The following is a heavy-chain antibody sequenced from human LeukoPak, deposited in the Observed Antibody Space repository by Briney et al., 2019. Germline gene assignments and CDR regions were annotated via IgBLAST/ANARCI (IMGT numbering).Heavy chain of an antibody. J-gene: IGHJ4*02. Sequence: GGSLRLSCAASGFTFSSYWMSWVRQAPGKGLEWVANIKQDGSEKYYVDSVKDRFTISRDNAKNSLYLQMNSLRAEDTAVYYCAREGLTIFGVVILDYWGQGTLVTVSS. V-gene: IGHV3-7*01. D-gene: IGHD3-3*01. CDR3: AREGLTIFGVVILDY. CDR2: IKQDGSEK. CDR1: GFTFSSYW.